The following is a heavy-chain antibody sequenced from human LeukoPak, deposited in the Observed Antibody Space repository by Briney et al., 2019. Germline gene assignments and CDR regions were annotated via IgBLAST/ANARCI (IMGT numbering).Heavy chain of an antibody. Sequence: SETLSLTCTVSGGPISGYYWSWIRHPPANGQGRIGYIYYGGSTNYNASLKSRVTISLDPSKNQFPLKVSSVTAADTAVYYCPRVTRGYSYGPLDYWGQGILVTVSS. CDR2: IYYGGST. CDR1: GGPISGYY. V-gene: IGHV4-59*13. J-gene: IGHJ4*02. D-gene: IGHD5-18*01. CDR3: PRVTRGYSYGPLDY.